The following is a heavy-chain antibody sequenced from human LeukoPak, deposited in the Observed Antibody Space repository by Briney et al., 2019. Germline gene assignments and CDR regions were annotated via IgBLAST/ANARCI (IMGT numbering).Heavy chain of an antibody. CDR2: IRYDGSNK. V-gene: IGHV3-30*02. J-gene: IGHJ5*02. D-gene: IGHD6-25*01. Sequence: GGSLRLSCAASGFTFSSCGMCWVRQPPGEGLEWVAVIRYDGSNKYYADSVKGRFTISRDNSKNTLYLQLSSLRAEDTAVYYCAKDLGSNWFAPWSEGTLVTVSS. CDR3: AKDLGSNWFAP. CDR1: GFTFSSCG.